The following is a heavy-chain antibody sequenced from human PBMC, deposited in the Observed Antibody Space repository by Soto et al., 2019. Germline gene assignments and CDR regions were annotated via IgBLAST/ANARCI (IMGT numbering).Heavy chain of an antibody. J-gene: IGHJ4*02. CDR1: GGSISSGDYY. V-gene: IGHV4-30-4*01. D-gene: IGHD6-6*01. Sequence: KTSETLSLTCTVSGGSISSGDYYWSWIRQPPGKGLEWIGYIYYSGSTYYNPSLKSRVTISVDTSKNQFSLKLSSVTAADTAVYYCAREPKGMAARPGFDYWGQGTLVTVSS. CDR2: IYYSGST. CDR3: AREPKGMAARPGFDY.